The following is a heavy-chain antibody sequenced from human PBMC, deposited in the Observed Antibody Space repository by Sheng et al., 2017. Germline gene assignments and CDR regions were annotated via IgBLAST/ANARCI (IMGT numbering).Heavy chain of an antibody. CDR3: ARVDPMTPTTVADF. V-gene: IGHV1-18*01. CDR2: ISTYNGDT. Sequence: QVQLVQSGAEVKKPGASVKVSCKASGYTFTSYSISWVRQAPGQGLEWMGWISTYNGDTNYAQNLQGRVTMTTDTSTSTAYMELRSLRSDDTAVYYCARVDPMTPTTVADFWGQGTLVTVSS. CDR1: GYTFTSYS. J-gene: IGHJ4*02. D-gene: IGHD4-17*01.